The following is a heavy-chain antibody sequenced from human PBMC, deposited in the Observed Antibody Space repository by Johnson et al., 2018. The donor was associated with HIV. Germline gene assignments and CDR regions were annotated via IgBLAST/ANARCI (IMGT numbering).Heavy chain of an antibody. Sequence: VQLVESGGGLVQPGGSLRLCCAASGFRFNYYWMSWVRQAPGKGLEWVANIKQDGSEKYYVDSVKGRFTISRDNAKNSLYLQMRSLRAEDTALYYCARDPPPYCSGGSCYSGHAFDIWGQGTMVTVSS. J-gene: IGHJ3*02. CDR3: ARDPPPYCSGGSCYSGHAFDI. CDR2: IKQDGSEK. V-gene: IGHV3-7*03. D-gene: IGHD2-15*01. CDR1: GFRFNYYW.